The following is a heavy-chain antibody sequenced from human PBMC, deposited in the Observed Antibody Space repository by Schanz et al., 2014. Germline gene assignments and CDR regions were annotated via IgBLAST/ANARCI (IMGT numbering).Heavy chain of an antibody. J-gene: IGHJ4*02. D-gene: IGHD6-13*01. CDR1: GFTFSDYY. V-gene: IGHV3-11*03. Sequence: VQLLESGGGLVKPGGSLRLSCAASGFTFSDYYMSWIRQAPGKGLEWVSYISSSGSYTNYADSVKGRFTTSRDNGKKSRYLQMNSLRAEDTAVYYCARLDSSSWYPRYWGQGTLXTVSS. CDR2: ISSSGSYT. CDR3: ARLDSSSWYPRY.